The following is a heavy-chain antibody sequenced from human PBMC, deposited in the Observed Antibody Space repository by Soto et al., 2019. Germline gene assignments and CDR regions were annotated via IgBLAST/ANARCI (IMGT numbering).Heavy chain of an antibody. CDR1: GFSFSTYW. J-gene: IGHJ4*02. D-gene: IGHD1-26*01. CDR2: IDHDGGTR. V-gene: IGHV3-7*05. CDR3: ASDLYTGTSDY. Sequence: EVQLVESGGGLVQPGGSLRLSCAASGFSFSTYWMNWVRQAPGKGLEWVANIDHDGGTRGYVASVKGRFTISRDNAKNSLYLQMNSLGVDDTALSSCASDLYTGTSDYWGQGTLVTVSS.